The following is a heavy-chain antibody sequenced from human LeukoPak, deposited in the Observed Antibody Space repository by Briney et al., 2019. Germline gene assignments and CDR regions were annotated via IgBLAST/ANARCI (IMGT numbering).Heavy chain of an antibody. D-gene: IGHD3-10*01. V-gene: IGHV4-59*01. J-gene: IGHJ3*02. CDR2: IYYSGST. CDR3: ARVRNDGEDAFDI. Sequence: SETLSLTCTVSGGSISSYYWSWIRQPPGKGLEWIGYIYYSGSTNYNPSLKSRVTISVDMSKNQFSLKLSSVTAADTAVYYCARVRNDGEDAFDIWGQGTMVTVSS. CDR1: GGSISSYY.